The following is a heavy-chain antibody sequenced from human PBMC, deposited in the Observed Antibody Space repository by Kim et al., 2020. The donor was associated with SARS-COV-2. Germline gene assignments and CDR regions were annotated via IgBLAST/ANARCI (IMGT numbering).Heavy chain of an antibody. CDR3: VREDVKTDFDY. J-gene: IGHJ4*02. CDR1: GFAFNKFW. CDR2: INTDGGGT. Sequence: GGSLRLSCEASGFAFNKFWMHWVRQAPGKGLVWVSRINTDGGGTTYADSVKGRFTISRDNAKNTLYLQMNSLSAEDTALYYCVREDVKTDFDYWGRGTLVTVSS. D-gene: IGHD2-21*02. V-gene: IGHV3-74*03.